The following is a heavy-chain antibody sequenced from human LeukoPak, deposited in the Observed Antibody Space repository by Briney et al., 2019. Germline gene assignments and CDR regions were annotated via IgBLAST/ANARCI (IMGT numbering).Heavy chain of an antibody. CDR2: ISAYNGNT. CDR3: ATGSGYYPDDAFDI. J-gene: IGHJ3*02. V-gene: IGHV1-18*01. D-gene: IGHD3-22*01. CDR1: GYTFTSYG. Sequence: ASVTVSCKASGYTFTSYGISWVRQAPGQGLEWMGWISAYNGNTNYAQKLQGRVTMTTDTSTSTAYMELRSLRSDDTAVYYCATGSGYYPDDAFDIWGQGTMVTVSS.